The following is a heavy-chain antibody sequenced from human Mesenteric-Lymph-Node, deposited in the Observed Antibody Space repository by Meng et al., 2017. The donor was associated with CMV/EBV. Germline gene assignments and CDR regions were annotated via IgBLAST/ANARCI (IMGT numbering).Heavy chain of an antibody. J-gene: IGHJ4*02. CDR1: GLTFSSYS. CDR2: ISSSSSTI. D-gene: IGHD2-2*01. Sequence: GESLKISCAASGLTFSSYSMNWVRQAPGKGLEWVSYISSSSSTIYYADSAKGRFTISRDNAKNSLYLQMNSLRAEDTAVYYCARGGYCSSSTCYGLPDDYWGQGTLVTVSS. CDR3: ARGGYCSSSTCYGLPDDY. V-gene: IGHV3-48*04.